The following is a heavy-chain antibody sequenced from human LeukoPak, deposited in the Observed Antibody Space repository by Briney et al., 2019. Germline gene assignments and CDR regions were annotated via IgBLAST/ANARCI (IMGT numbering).Heavy chain of an antibody. D-gene: IGHD1/OR15-1a*01. J-gene: IGHJ5*02. CDR2: IWHDGNRK. CDR1: GFTFSSHD. Sequence: PGGSLRLSCAASGFTFSSHDMHWVRRAPGKGLEWVASIWHDGNRKYHADSVEGRFTISRDNSKNTVYVQMNSLRADDTAVYYCTRAAGITGTSRDNWFDPWGQGTLVIVSS. CDR3: TRAAGITGTSRDNWFDP. V-gene: IGHV3-33*01.